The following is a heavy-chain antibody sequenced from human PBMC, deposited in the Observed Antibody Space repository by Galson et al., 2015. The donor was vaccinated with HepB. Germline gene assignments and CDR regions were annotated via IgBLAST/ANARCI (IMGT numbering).Heavy chain of an antibody. CDR2: ISSSSSYI. CDR1: GFTFSSYS. V-gene: IGHV3-21*01. D-gene: IGHD6-13*01. J-gene: IGHJ6*02. CDR3: ARGVMSSSWYVQSDYYYYGMDV. Sequence: SLRLSCAASGFTFSSYSMNWVRQAPGKGLEWVSSISSSSSYIYYADSVKGRFTISRDNAKNSLYLQMNSLRAEDTAVYYCARGVMSSSWYVQSDYYYYGMDVWGQGTTVTVSS.